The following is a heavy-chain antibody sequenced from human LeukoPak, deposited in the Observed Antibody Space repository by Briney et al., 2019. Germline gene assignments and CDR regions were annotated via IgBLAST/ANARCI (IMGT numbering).Heavy chain of an antibody. J-gene: IGHJ4*02. CDR1: GFSFSSYG. CDR2: ISDSGDST. D-gene: IGHD3-3*01. V-gene: IGHV3-23*01. CDR3: AKPFGFLEWLYGGYFDS. Sequence: GGTLRLSCAASGFSFSSYGMSWVRQAPGKGLEWVSGISDSGDSTYYADSVKGRFTISRDISKNTVFLQMHSLTAEDTAVYYCAKPFGFLEWLYGGYFDSWGQGTLVTVSS.